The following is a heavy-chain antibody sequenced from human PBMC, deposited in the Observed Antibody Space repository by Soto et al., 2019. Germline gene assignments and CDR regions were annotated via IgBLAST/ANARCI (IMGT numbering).Heavy chain of an antibody. CDR2: ISAYNGDT. V-gene: IGHV1-18*01. Sequence: QVQLGQSGPEVKKPGASVKVSCKASGNSFISYGFSWVRQAPGQGLEWMGWISAYNGDTNYAQNLQGRITMNTDTSTSTAYIELRSVRSDDTSVYYCVRDGRRSTMFRGDPWGQGTLVTVSS. J-gene: IGHJ5*02. CDR1: GNSFISYG. CDR3: VRDGRRSTMFRGDP. D-gene: IGHD3-10*02.